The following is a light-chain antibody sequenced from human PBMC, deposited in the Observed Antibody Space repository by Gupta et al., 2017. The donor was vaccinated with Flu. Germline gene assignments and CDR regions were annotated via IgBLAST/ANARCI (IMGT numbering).Light chain of an antibody. CDR3: QTWGTGIGV. CDR1: SGHSTYA. V-gene: IGLV4-69*01. Sequence: QVVLTQSPSASASLGASVKLTCTLSSGHSTYAIAWHQQQPEKGPRYLMNLNSDGSHSKGDGIPDRFSGSSSGAERYLTISSPQSEDEADYYCQTWGTGIGVFGGGTKLTVL. J-gene: IGLJ3*02. CDR2: LNSDGSH.